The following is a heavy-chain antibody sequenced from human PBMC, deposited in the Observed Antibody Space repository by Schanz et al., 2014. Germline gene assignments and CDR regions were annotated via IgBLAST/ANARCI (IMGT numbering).Heavy chain of an antibody. J-gene: IGHJ6*02. CDR1: GYTFTSYF. CDR2: INLYGGST. V-gene: IGHV1-46*01. D-gene: IGHD3-22*01. CDR3: ARDDRAYYYGMDV. Sequence: QVQLIQSGAEVKKPGASVKVSCTASGYTFTSYFIHWVRQAPGQGLEWMGIINLYGGSTNYAQKFQGRVTVTRDTSTSTVYMELNSLRSEDTAVYYCARDDRAYYYGMDVWGQGTTVTVSS.